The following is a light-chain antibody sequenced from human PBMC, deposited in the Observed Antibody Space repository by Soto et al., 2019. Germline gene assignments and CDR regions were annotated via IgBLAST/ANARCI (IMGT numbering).Light chain of an antibody. CDR3: QQYNNWPPYT. CDR2: GAS. Sequence: EIVMTQSPATLSVSPGERATLSCRASQSVSSNLAWYQQKPGQAPRLLIYGASTRATGIPARFSGSGSGTVFPLIISSLQSEDFAFYYCQQYNNWPPYTFGQGTKLEIK. J-gene: IGKJ2*01. V-gene: IGKV3-15*01. CDR1: QSVSSN.